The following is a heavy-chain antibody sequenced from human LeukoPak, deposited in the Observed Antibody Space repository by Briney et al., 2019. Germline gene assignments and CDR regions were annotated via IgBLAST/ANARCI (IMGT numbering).Heavy chain of an antibody. V-gene: IGHV3-48*04. J-gene: IGHJ4*02. Sequence: GGSLRLSCAASGFSFSSYSMNWVRQAPGKGLEWVSYISSSSSTIYYADSVKGRFTISRDNAKNTLYLQMNSLRAEDTAVYYCARDTAMRSDYWGQGTLVTVSP. D-gene: IGHD2-2*01. CDR1: GFSFSSYS. CDR2: ISSSSSTI. CDR3: ARDTAMRSDY.